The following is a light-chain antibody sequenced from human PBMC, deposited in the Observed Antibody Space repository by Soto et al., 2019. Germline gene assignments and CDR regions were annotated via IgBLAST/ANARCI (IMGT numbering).Light chain of an antibody. CDR3: KHYSTSPSYT. Sequence: EIVLTQSPGTLSVSPGEGVTLSCRASQSVKNNYLAWYQHKPGQAPRLLISETSTRASGIPDRFIGGGSGTDFSLAITTLEPEDFAVYYCKHYSTSPSYTVGQGSKLE. CDR1: QSVKNNY. J-gene: IGKJ2*01. CDR2: ETS. V-gene: IGKV3-20*01.